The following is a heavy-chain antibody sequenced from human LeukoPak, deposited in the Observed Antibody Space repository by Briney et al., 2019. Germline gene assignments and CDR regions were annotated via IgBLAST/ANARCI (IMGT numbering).Heavy chain of an antibody. V-gene: IGHV3-7*01. CDR3: ARDNYYGSGSPEDY. J-gene: IGHJ4*02. CDR1: GFTFSSYW. Sequence: GGSLRLSCAASGFTFSSYWMSWVRQAPGKGLEWVANIKQDGSEKYYVDSVKGRFTISRDNAKNSLYLQMNSLRAEDTAVYYCARDNYYGSGSPEDYWGQGTLVTVSS. D-gene: IGHD3-10*01. CDR2: IKQDGSEK.